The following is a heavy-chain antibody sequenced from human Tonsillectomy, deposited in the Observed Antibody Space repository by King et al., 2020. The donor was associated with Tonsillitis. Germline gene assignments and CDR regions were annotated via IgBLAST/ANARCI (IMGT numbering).Heavy chain of an antibody. J-gene: IGHJ4*02. CDR2: IIPMFATP. CDR1: GDTFSNYA. Sequence: VQLVQSGAEVKKPGSSVKVSCKASGDTFSNYAINWVRQAPGQGLEWMGGIIPMFATPNYAQKFQGRVTITADESTSTAYMEVSSLRSEDTAVYYCAREYSGSSSPFDYWGQGTLFTVSS. CDR3: AREYSGSSSPFDY. D-gene: IGHD6-6*01. V-gene: IGHV1-69*01.